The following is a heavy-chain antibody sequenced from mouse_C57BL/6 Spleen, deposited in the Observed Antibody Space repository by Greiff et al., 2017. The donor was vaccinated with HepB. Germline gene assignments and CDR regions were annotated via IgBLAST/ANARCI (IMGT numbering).Heavy chain of an antibody. CDR2: INPSNGGT. CDR1: GYTFTSYW. D-gene: IGHD1-1*01. V-gene: IGHV1-53*01. J-gene: IGHJ2*01. CDR3: ARFTTVVATKNDY. Sequence: VKLQQPGTELVKPGASVKLSCKASGYTFTSYWMHWVKQRPGQGLEWIGNINPSNGGTNYNEKFKSKATLTVDKSSSTAYMQLSSLTSEDSAVYYCARFTTVVATKNDYWGQGTTLTVSS.